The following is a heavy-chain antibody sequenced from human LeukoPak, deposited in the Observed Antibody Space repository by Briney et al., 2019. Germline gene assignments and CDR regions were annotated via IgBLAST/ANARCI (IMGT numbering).Heavy chain of an antibody. CDR3: AKGKIRQQLIDY. J-gene: IGHJ4*02. V-gene: IGHV3-23*01. CDR2: ISGSGGST. CDR1: GFTFSSYA. Sequence: PGGSLRLSCAASGFTFSSYAMSWVRQAPGKGLEWVSAISGSGGSTYYADSVKGRFTISRDNSKNTLYLQMNSLRAEGTAVYYCAKGKIRQQLIDYWGQGTLVTVSS. D-gene: IGHD6-13*01.